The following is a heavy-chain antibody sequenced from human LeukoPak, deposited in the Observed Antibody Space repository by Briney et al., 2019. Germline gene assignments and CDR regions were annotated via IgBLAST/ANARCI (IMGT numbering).Heavy chain of an antibody. V-gene: IGHV4-59*08. J-gene: IGHJ4*02. Sequence: SETLSLTCTVSGGSISSYYWSWIRQPPGKGLEWIGYIYYSGSTNYNPSLKSRVTISVDTSKNQFSLKLSSVTAADTAVYYCASTAYCGGDCHPDIFDYWGQGTLVTVSS. CDR3: ASTAYCGGDCHPDIFDY. D-gene: IGHD2-21*02. CDR1: GGSISSYY. CDR2: IYYSGST.